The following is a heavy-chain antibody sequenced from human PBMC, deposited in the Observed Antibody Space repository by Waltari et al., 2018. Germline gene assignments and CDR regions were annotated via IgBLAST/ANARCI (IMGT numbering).Heavy chain of an antibody. J-gene: IGHJ4*02. Sequence: QVQLVQSGAEVKKPGASVKVSCKASGYTFTSYGISWVRQAPGQGLEWMGWISAYNGNTNYAQKLQGRVTMTTDTSTSTAYMELRSLRSDDTAVYYCARDRLLHYYDSSGYYHVDYWGQGTLVTVSS. V-gene: IGHV1-18*01. CDR1: GYTFTSYG. CDR2: ISAYNGNT. CDR3: ARDRLLHYYDSSGYYHVDY. D-gene: IGHD3-22*01.